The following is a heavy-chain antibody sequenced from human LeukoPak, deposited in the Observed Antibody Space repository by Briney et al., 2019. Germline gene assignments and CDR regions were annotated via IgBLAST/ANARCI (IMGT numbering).Heavy chain of an antibody. J-gene: IGHJ4*02. V-gene: IGHV3-30*18. CDR3: AKGAYRPYYYDSSGYYYYFDY. CDR2: ISYDGSNK. Sequence: QSGGSLRLSCAASGFTFSSYGMHWVRQAPGKGLEWVAVISYDGSNKYYADSVKGRFTISRDNSKNTLYLQMNSLRAEDTAVYYCAKGAYRPYYYDSSGYYYYFDYWGQGTLVTVSS. CDR1: GFTFSSYG. D-gene: IGHD3-22*01.